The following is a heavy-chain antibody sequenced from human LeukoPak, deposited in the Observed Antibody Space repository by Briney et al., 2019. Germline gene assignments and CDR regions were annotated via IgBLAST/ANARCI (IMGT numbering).Heavy chain of an antibody. D-gene: IGHD3-16*01. Sequence: SETLSLTCGVYGGSLSGYYLNWIRQSPGKGLEWIGEIHPHGTTCYRPSLKSRVTISLDTSKNQFSLNLLSVTAADTAVYFCSRGTDLYKGGNYWGQGTLVTVSS. CDR2: IHPHGTT. J-gene: IGHJ4*02. V-gene: IGHV4-34*01. CDR1: GGSLSGYY. CDR3: SRGTDLYKGGNY.